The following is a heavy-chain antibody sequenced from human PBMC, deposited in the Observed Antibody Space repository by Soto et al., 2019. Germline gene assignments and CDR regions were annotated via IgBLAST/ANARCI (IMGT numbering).Heavy chain of an antibody. V-gene: IGHV1-69*01. CDR3: ARVSSRQQLVVHGWFDP. D-gene: IGHD6-13*01. J-gene: IGHJ5*02. Sequence: QVPLVQSGAEVKKPGSSVKVSCKASGGTFSSYAISWVRQAPGQGLEWMGGIIPIFGTANYAQKFQGRVTITADESTSTAYMELSSLRSEDTAVYYCARVSSRQQLVVHGWFDPWGQGTLVTVSS. CDR2: IIPIFGTA. CDR1: GGTFSSYA.